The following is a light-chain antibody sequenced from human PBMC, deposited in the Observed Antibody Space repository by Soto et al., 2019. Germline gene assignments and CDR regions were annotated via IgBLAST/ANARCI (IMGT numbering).Light chain of an antibody. CDR1: QNVAGD. J-gene: IGKJ4*02. CDR3: QEYNGRSS. CDR2: RTS. V-gene: IGKV3-15*01. Sequence: RVTTQSPATLSVSPGERATLSCRATQNVAGDLAWYQQKPGQAPRHLIYRTSTRATGLPARFSGSGSGTEFTLTIGSLQSEDFAVYYCQEYNGRSSFGRGTKVEIK.